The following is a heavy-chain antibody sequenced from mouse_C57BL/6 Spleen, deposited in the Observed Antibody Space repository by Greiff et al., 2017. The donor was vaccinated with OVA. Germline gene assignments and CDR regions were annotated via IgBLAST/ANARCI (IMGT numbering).Heavy chain of an antibody. J-gene: IGHJ2*01. CDR3: ARDQYYGSRYFDY. CDR2: ISYDGSN. Sequence: EVKLMESGPGLVKPSQSLSLTCSVTGYSITSGYYWNWIRQFPGNKLEWMGYISYDGSNNYNPSLKNRISITRDTSKNQFFLKLNSVTTEDTATYYCARDQYYGSRYFDYWGQGTTLTVSS. V-gene: IGHV3-6*01. CDR1: GYSITSGYY. D-gene: IGHD1-1*01.